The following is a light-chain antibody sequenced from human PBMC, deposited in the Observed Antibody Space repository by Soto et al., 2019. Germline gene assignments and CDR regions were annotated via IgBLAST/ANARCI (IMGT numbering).Light chain of an antibody. Sequence: QSVLTQPASVSGSPGQSITISCTGTSSDVGGYNYVSWYQQHPGKAPKLMIYEVSNRPSGVSSRFSGSKSGNTASLTISGLQAEDEADYYCSSHAGSSVVFGTGTKVTVL. CDR3: SSHAGSSVV. CDR1: SSDVGGYNY. J-gene: IGLJ1*01. V-gene: IGLV2-14*01. CDR2: EVS.